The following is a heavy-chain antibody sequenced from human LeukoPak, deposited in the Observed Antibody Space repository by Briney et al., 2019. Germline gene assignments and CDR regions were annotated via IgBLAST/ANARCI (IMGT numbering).Heavy chain of an antibody. Sequence: GGSLRLSCVASGFSFNNYAMNWVRQAPGKGLEWVSLIIGSSGTTFYADSVKGRFTISRDKSKSTLYLQMNSLRAEDTTVYYCAKGAYDYIEIAYLDYWGQGSLVTVSS. D-gene: IGHD5-12*01. J-gene: IGHJ4*02. CDR2: IIGSSGTT. CDR1: GFSFNNYA. V-gene: IGHV3-23*01. CDR3: AKGAYDYIEIAYLDY.